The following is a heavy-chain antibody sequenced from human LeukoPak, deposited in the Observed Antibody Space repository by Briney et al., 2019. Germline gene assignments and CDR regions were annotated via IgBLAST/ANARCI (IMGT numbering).Heavy chain of an antibody. CDR3: ARGRPYSSSWYSRGGHYYYMDV. D-gene: IGHD6-13*01. V-gene: IGHV1-8*01. CDR2: MNHNSCNT. CDR1: GYTFTSYD. Sequence: SVKVSCKACGYTFTSYDINGVRQPTGQGLEWMGWMNHNSCNTGYAQKFQGRVTMTRNTSISTAYMDRSSLRSEDPAVYYCARGRPYSSSWYSRGGHYYYMDVWGKGTTVTVSS. J-gene: IGHJ6*03.